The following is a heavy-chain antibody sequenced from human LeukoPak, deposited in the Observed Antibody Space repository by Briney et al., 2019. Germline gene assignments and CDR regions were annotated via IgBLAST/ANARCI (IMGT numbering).Heavy chain of an antibody. CDR2: IWYDGGKK. Sequence: GGSLRLSCAASGFTFSNFGMHWVRQAPGKGLEWVAVIWYDGGKKYYGDSVKGRLTISRDNSENTLYLQVNSLRAEDTAVYYCARWGIAGAQDFDSWGQGTLVIVSS. V-gene: IGHV3-33*01. D-gene: IGHD1-26*01. CDR1: GFTFSNFG. J-gene: IGHJ4*02. CDR3: ARWGIAGAQDFDS.